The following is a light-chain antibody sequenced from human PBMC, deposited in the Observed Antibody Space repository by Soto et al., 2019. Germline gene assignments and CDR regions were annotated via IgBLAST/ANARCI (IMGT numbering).Light chain of an antibody. V-gene: IGKV3-11*01. Sequence: PGERVTLSCRASQSINTYLAWYQQKPGQAPRILIYDASKRATGIPARFSGSGSGTDFTLTISSLEPEDFAVYYCQHRDKSPPPFGGGTKVEVK. CDR3: QHRDKSPPP. CDR2: DAS. CDR1: QSINTY. J-gene: IGKJ4*01.